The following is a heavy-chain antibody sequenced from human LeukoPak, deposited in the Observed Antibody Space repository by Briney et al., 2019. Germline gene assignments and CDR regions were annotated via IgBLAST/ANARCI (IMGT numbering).Heavy chain of an antibody. CDR1: GFTFSSYE. CDR2: ISSSSSYI. D-gene: IGHD2-15*01. J-gene: IGHJ4*02. CDR3: ARDPLGYCSGGSCYFSSSGGFH. V-gene: IGHV3-21*01. Sequence: GGSLRLSCAASGFTFSSYEMNWVRQAPGKGLEWVSSISSSSSYIYYADSVKGRFTISRDNAKNSLYLQMNSLRAEDTAVYYCARDPLGYCSGGSCYFSSSGGFHWGQGTLVTVSS.